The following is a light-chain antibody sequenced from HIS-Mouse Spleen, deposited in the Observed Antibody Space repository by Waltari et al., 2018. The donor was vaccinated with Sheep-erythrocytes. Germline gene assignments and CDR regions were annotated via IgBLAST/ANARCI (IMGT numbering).Light chain of an antibody. V-gene: IGLV2-14*02. CDR2: EGS. J-gene: IGLJ1*01. Sequence: QFALTQPASVSGSPGQSITISCTATSSDVGSYNLFSWYQQHPGKAPKLMIYEGSKRPSGVSNRFSGSKSGNTASLTISGLQAEDEADYYCCSYAGSYNHVFATGTKVTVL. CDR1: SSDVGSYNL. CDR3: CSYAGSYNHV.